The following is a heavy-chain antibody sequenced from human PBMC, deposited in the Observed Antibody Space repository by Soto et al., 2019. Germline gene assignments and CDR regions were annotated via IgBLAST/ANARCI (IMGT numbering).Heavy chain of an antibody. Sequence: SVKVSCKASGDTFGRFTINWVRQAPGQGLEWIGGIKPISDITNYAQRFQGRVTFTADASTSTVYLELSSLRSEDTAMYYCARDPSTINKLIGVWFDPWGQGTLVTVSS. CDR1: GDTFGRFT. J-gene: IGHJ5*02. CDR2: IKPISDIT. D-gene: IGHD4-4*01. V-gene: IGHV1-69*13. CDR3: ARDPSTINKLIGVWFDP.